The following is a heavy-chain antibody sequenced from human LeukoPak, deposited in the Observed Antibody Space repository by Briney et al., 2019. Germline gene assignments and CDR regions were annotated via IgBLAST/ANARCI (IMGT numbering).Heavy chain of an antibody. Sequence: GGSLRLSCAASVFTLSSYAMSWVRPTPRKRREWGSPISGRSGSTYSAHSVKGRFTISRDNSKNTLYLQMNSLRAEDTAVYYCARDGPLGGSYYSDAFDIWGQGTMITVSS. CDR3: ARDGPLGGSYYSDAFDI. CDR1: VFTLSSYA. J-gene: IGHJ3*02. V-gene: IGHV3-23*01. CDR2: ISGRSGST. D-gene: IGHD1-26*01.